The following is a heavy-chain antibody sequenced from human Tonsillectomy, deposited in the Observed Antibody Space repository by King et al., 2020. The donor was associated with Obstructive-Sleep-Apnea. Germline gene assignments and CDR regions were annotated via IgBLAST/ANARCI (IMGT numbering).Heavy chain of an antibody. CDR3: ARGHYYDGLDV. J-gene: IGHJ6*02. V-gene: IGHV5-51*01. Sequence: QLVQSGAEVKKPGESLKISCQGSGYSFSRYWIAWVRQMPGKGLEWMGLVYPVDSHTKYSPSFQGQVTISAEMSISTAYLQWSGLKASDTAMYFCARGHYYDGLDVWGQGTTVTVSS. CDR2: VYPVDSHT. CDR1: GYSFSRYW.